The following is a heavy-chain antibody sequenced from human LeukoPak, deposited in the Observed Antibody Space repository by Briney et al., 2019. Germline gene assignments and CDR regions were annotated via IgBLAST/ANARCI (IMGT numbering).Heavy chain of an antibody. CDR3: ASLVVPAAIRYYGMDV. V-gene: IGHV1-2*02. D-gene: IGHD2-2*01. Sequence: ASVKVSCKASGYTFTGYYMHWVRQAPGQGIEWMGWINPNSGGTNYAQKFQGRVTMTRDTSISTAYMELSRLRSDDTAVYYCASLVVPAAIRYYGMDVWGQGTTVTVSS. CDR1: GYTFTGYY. J-gene: IGHJ6*02. CDR2: INPNSGGT.